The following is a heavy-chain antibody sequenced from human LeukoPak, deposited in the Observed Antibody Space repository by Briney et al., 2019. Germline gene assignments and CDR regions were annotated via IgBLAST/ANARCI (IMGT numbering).Heavy chain of an antibody. CDR2: ISSSSSYI. CDR3: ARFSSPHSGYGFDY. J-gene: IGHJ4*02. V-gene: IGHV3-21*01. D-gene: IGHD5-12*01. CDR1: GFTFSSYS. Sequence: GGSLRLSCAASGFTFSSYSMNWVRQAPGKGLEWVSSISSSSSYIYYADSVKGRFTISRDNAKNSLYLQMNSLRAEDTAVYYCARFSSPHSGYGFDYWGQGTLVTVSS.